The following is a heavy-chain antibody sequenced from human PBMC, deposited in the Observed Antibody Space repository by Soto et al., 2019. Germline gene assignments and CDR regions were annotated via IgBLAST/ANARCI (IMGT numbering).Heavy chain of an antibody. CDR2: IIPILGIA. Sequence: QVQLVQSGAEVKKPGSSVKVSCKASGGTFSSYTISWVRQAPGQGLEWMGRIIPILGIANYAQKFQGRVTITADKSTSTAYMELSSLRSEDTDVYYCAIDREPTVANLLDYWGQGALVTVSS. CDR1: GGTFSSYT. CDR3: AIDREPTVANLLDY. J-gene: IGHJ4*02. V-gene: IGHV1-69*08. D-gene: IGHD4-17*01.